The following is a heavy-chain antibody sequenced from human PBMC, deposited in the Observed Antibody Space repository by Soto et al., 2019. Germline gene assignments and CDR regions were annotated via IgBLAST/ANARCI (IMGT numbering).Heavy chain of an antibody. D-gene: IGHD3-9*01. Sequence: GGSLRLSCAASGFTFSSYAMIWVRQAPGKGLEWVSTISGSAGSTYYADSVKGRFTISRDNPKNTLYLQMNSLRAEDTAVYFCAKDDYDILTAYYSGRPHWGQGTLVTVSS. CDR3: AKDDYDILTAYYSGRPH. V-gene: IGHV3-23*01. J-gene: IGHJ1*01. CDR2: ISGSAGST. CDR1: GFTFSSYA.